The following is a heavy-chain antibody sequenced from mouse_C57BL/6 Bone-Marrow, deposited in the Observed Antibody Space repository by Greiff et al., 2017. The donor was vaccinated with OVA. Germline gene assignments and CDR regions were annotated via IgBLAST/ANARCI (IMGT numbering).Heavy chain of an antibody. CDR1: GYAFSSYW. D-gene: IGHD2-1*01. Sequence: VQLQQSGAELVKPGASVKISCKASGYAFSSYWMNWVKQRPGKGLEWIGQIYPGDGDTNYNGKFKGKATLTADKSSSTAYMQLSSLTSEDSAVYFCARSVDYGNYEGNYFDYWGQGTTLTVSS. V-gene: IGHV1-80*01. CDR3: ARSVDYGNYEGNYFDY. J-gene: IGHJ2*01. CDR2: IYPGDGDT.